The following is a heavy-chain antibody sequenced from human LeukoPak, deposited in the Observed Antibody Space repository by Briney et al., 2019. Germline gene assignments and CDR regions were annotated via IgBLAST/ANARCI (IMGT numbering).Heavy chain of an antibody. Sequence: GGSLRLSCAASGFTFSIYAMSWVRQAPGKGLEWVSTISGSGGSTYYAASVKGRFTISRDNSKNTLYLQMNSLRAEDTAIYYCAKDVMRCSGGCIWGQGTLVTVSS. CDR2: ISGSGGST. D-gene: IGHD2-15*01. CDR1: GFTFSIYA. CDR3: AKDVMRCSGGCI. V-gene: IGHV3-23*01. J-gene: IGHJ4*02.